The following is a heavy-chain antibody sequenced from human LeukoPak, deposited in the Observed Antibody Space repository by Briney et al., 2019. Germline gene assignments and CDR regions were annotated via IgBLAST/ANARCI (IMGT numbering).Heavy chain of an antibody. D-gene: IGHD6-19*01. J-gene: IGHJ3*02. CDR2: IYYSGST. V-gene: IGHV4-39*07. CDR3: ARDSGYSSGWYLGAFDI. Sequence: PGGSLRLSCAASGFTFSSYSMNWVRQPPGKGLEWIGSIYYSGSTYYNPSLKGRVTISVDTSKNQFSLKLSSVTAADTAVYYCARDSGYSSGWYLGAFDIWGQGAMVTVSS. CDR1: GFTFSSYS.